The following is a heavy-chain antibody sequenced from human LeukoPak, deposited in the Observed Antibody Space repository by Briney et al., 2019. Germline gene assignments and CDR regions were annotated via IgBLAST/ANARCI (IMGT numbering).Heavy chain of an antibody. D-gene: IGHD6-19*01. CDR2: IRYDGSNK. J-gene: IGHJ4*02. V-gene: IGHV3-30*02. CDR3: AKLAHGWYDFTYFDY. Sequence: PGGSLRLSCAASGSTFSSYGMHWVRQAPGKGLEWVAFIRYDGSNKYYADSVKGRFTISRDNSKNTLYPEMNSLRAEDTAIYYCAKLAHGWYDFTYFDYWGQGTLVTVSS. CDR1: GSTFSSYG.